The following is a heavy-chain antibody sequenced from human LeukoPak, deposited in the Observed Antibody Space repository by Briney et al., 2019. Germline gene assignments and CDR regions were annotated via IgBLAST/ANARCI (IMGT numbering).Heavy chain of an antibody. CDR3: AREYGSGSYTGIDY. J-gene: IGHJ4*02. CDR1: GFTFINFG. V-gene: IGHV1-18*01. Sequence: ASVKVSCKASGFTFINFGITWVRQAPGQGLEWMGWISAYNSAYNGNTHYAQKLQGRVTMTTDTSTNTGYMELRSLRSDDTAVYYCAREYGSGSYTGIDYWGQGTLVTVSS. CDR2: ISAYNSAYNGNT. D-gene: IGHD3-10*01.